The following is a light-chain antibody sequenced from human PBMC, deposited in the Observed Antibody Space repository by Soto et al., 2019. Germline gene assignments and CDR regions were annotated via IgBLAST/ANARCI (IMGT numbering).Light chain of an antibody. V-gene: IGKV4-1*01. CDR2: WAS. J-gene: IGKJ4*01. CDR3: QQYYSTPLT. CDR1: LSVLYSSNNKNY. Sequence: EIVRTQSPDSLAVSLGERAHINCKSSLSVLYSSNNKNYLAWYQQKPGQPXKXXIYWASTRESGVPDRFSGSGSGTDFTLTISSLQAEDVAVYYCQQYYSTPLTFGGGTKVDIK.